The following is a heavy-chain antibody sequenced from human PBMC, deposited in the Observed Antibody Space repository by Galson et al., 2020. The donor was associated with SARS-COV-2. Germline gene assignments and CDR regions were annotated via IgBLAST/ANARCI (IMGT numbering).Heavy chain of an antibody. CDR3: ARETNDYSNYGLGAFDI. J-gene: IGHJ3*02. V-gene: IGHV3-30*04. D-gene: IGHD4-4*01. Sequence: HLGESLKISCAASGFTFSSYAMHWVRQAPGKGLEWVAVISYDGSNKYYADSVKGRFTISRDNSKNTLYLQMNSLRAEDTAVYYCARETNDYSNYGLGAFDIWGQGTMVTVSS. CDR1: GFTFSSYA. CDR2: ISYDGSNK.